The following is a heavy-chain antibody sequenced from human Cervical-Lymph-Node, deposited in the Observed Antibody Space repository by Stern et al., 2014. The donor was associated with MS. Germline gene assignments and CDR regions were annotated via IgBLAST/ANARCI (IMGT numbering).Heavy chain of an antibody. J-gene: IGHJ4*02. CDR2: IHNGGAT. CDR1: GFTVSSSY. Sequence: EVQLVESGGGLIQPGGSLRLSCAASGFTVSSSYMSWVRQAPGKGLEWGSAIHNGGATYYADSVKGRFTISRDNSKNTLYFQMSSLRAEDTAVYYCARVGRGYISGYSFDYWAQGTLVTVSS. V-gene: IGHV3-53*01. CDR3: ARVGRGYISGYSFDY. D-gene: IGHD5-18*01.